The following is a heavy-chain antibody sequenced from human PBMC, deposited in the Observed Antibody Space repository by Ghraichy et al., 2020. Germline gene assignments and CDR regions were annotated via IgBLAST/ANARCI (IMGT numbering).Heavy chain of an antibody. CDR1: GGSISSYY. CDR2: IYYSGST. Sequence: SETLSLTCTVSGGSISSYYWSWIRQPPGKGLEWIGYIYYSGSTNYNPYLKSRVTISVDTSKNQFSLKLSSVTAADTSVYYWARVAILEWLFYGNLHYYGMDVWDQGTTVTVYS. D-gene: IGHD3-3*02. V-gene: IGHV4-59*01. CDR3: ARVAILEWLFYGNLHYYGMDV. J-gene: IGHJ6*02.